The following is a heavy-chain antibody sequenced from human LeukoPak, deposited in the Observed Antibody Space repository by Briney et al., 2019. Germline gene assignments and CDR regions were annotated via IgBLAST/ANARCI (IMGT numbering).Heavy chain of an antibody. V-gene: IGHV3-30*18. CDR2: ISYDGSNK. Sequence: SGGSLRLSCAASGFTFSSYGMHWVRQAPGKGLEWVAVISYDGSNKYYADSVKGRFTISRDDSKNTLYLQMNSLTVEDTAVYYCAKDRGYWGQGTLVTVSS. CDR3: AKDRGY. CDR1: GFTFSSYG. J-gene: IGHJ4*02.